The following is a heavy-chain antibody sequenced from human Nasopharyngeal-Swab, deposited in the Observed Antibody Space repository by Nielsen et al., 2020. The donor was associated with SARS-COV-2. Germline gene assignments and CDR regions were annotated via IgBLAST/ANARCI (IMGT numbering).Heavy chain of an antibody. CDR3: AGFPYCSGGSCSNDY. CDR2: IYYSGST. D-gene: IGHD2-15*01. V-gene: IGHV4-31*02. J-gene: IGHJ4*02. Sequence: WIRQPPGKGLEWIGYIYYSGSTYYNPSLKSRVTISVDTSKNQFSLKLSSVTAADTAAYYCAGFPYCSGGSCSNDYWGQGTLVTVSS.